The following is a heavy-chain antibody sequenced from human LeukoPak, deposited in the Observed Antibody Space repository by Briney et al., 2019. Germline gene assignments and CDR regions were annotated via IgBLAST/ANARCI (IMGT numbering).Heavy chain of an antibody. Sequence: GGSLRLSCGASGFTFSSYAMHWVRQAPGKGLEWVAVISYDGSNKYYADSVKGRFTISRDNSKNTLYLQMNSLRAEDTAVYYCASLAGYRCSGGSCYSLDYWGQGTLVTVSS. J-gene: IGHJ4*02. CDR1: GFTFSSYA. CDR2: ISYDGSNK. CDR3: ASLAGYRCSGGSCYSLDY. D-gene: IGHD2-15*01. V-gene: IGHV3-30*04.